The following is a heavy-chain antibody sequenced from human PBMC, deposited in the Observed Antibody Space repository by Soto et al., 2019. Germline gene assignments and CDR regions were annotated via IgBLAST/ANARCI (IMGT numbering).Heavy chain of an antibody. CDR3: ATAMTMIMPKNY. D-gene: IGHD3-22*01. Sequence: PGGSLRLSCTASGFTFSTSWMTWVRQAPGKGLGWVANIKPDGSEKYYVGSVKGRFTISRDNAMNSLYLQMNSLRAEDTAVYYCATAMTMIMPKNYWGHGTLVTVSS. CDR2: IKPDGSEK. V-gene: IGHV3-7*03. J-gene: IGHJ4*01. CDR1: GFTFSTSW.